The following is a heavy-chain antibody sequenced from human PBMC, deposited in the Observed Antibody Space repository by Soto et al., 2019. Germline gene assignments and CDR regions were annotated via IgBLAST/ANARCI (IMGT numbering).Heavy chain of an antibody. V-gene: IGHV3-33*08. CDR3: ARDLSGSYFINYYYYGMDV. J-gene: IGHJ6*02. CDR2: IWYDGSNK. Sequence: PGGSLRLSCAAAGFIFRSYGVHWVRQAPGKGLEWVAVIWYDGSNKYYADSVKGRFTISRDNSKNTLYLQMNSLRAEDTAVYYCARDLSGSYFINYYYYGMDVWGQGTTVTVSS. D-gene: IGHD1-26*01. CDR1: GFIFRSYG.